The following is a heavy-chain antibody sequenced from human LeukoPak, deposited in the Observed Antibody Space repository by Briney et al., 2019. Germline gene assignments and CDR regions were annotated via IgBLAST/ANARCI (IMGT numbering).Heavy chain of an antibody. J-gene: IGHJ3*02. CDR1: GGSVSSGSYY. CDR2: IYHSGST. D-gene: IGHD3-10*01. V-gene: IGHV4-39*07. CDR3: ARAKPGSGSYEDAFDI. Sequence: SETLSLTCTVSGGSVSSGSYYWSWIRQPPGKGLEWIGSIYHSGSTYYNPSLKSRVTISVDTSKNQFSLKLSSVTAADTAVYYCARAKPGSGSYEDAFDIWGQGTMVTVSS.